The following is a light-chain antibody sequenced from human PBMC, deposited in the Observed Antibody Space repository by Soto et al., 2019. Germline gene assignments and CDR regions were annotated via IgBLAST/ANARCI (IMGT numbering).Light chain of an antibody. CDR1: SGHSSYI. Sequence: QPVLTQSSSASASLGSSVKLTCTLSSGHSSYIIAWHQQQPGKAPRYLMKLEGSGSYNKGSGVPDRFSGSSSGADRYLTISNLQSEDEAYYYCETCDSNHVFGGGTKLTVL. V-gene: IGLV4-60*03. CDR3: ETCDSNHV. J-gene: IGLJ2*01. CDR2: LEGSGSY.